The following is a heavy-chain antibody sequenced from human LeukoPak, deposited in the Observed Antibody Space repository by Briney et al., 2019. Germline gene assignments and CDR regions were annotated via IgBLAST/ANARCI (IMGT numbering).Heavy chain of an antibody. CDR2: ISSSSNTI. CDR1: GFTFSGYS. CDR3: AKEGIGYCSSSNCLRNFDY. D-gene: IGHD2-2*01. J-gene: IGHJ4*02. V-gene: IGHV3-48*01. Sequence: GGSLRLSCAASGFTFSGYSMNWVRQAPGKGLEWVSYISSSSNTIYYADSVKGRFTISRDNSKNTLSLQMNSLRAEDTAVYYCAKEGIGYCSSSNCLRNFDYWGQGTLVTVSS.